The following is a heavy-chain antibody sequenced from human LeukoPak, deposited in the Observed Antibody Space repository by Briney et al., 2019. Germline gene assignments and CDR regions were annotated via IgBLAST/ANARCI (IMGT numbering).Heavy chain of an antibody. V-gene: IGHV3-74*01. CDR3: AKDQLNRFCSGGSCSITHDS. Sequence: GGSLRLSCAASGFTFSSYWMHWVRQGPGKGLVWVSRIYSDGSRTTYADSVKGRFTISGDNAKNTLYPQMNSLRAEDTAIYYCAKDQLNRFCSGGSCSITHDSWGQGTLVTVSS. J-gene: IGHJ4*02. CDR2: IYSDGSRT. D-gene: IGHD2-15*01. CDR1: GFTFSSYW.